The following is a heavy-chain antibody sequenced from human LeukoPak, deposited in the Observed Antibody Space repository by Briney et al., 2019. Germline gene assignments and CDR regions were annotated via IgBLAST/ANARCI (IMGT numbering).Heavy chain of an antibody. D-gene: IGHD6-19*01. CDR1: GFTFSSYA. CDR3: AKGSGWYV. V-gene: IGHV3-23*01. J-gene: IGHJ4*02. CDR2: INTSGGNT. Sequence: PGGSLRLSCAVSGFTFSSYAMTWVRQAPGKGLEWVSVINTSGGNTDYANPVKGRFTISRDNSNNTLYLQMNSLRAEDTAVYYCAKGSGWYVWGQGTLVTVSS.